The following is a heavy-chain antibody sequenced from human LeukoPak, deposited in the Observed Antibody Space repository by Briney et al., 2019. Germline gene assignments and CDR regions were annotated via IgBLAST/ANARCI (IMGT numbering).Heavy chain of an antibody. CDR1: GYSFTSYW. J-gene: IGHJ6*04. CDR3: AIPYWERFGELSEPYYYYYGMDV. CDR2: IDPSDSYT. V-gene: IGHV5-10-1*01. D-gene: IGHD3-10*01. Sequence: GESLKISCKGSGYSFTSYWISWVRQMPGKGLEWMGRIDPSDSYTNYSPSFQGHVTISADKSISTAYLQWSSLKASDTAKYYCAIPYWERFGELSEPYYYYYGMDVWGKGTTVTVSS.